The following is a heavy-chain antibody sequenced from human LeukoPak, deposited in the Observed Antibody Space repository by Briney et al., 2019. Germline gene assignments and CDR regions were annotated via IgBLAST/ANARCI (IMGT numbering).Heavy chain of an antibody. Sequence: GGSLRLSCAASGFTVSSNYMSWVRQAPGKGLEWVSVIYSGGSTYYADSVKGRFTISRDNSKNTLYLQMNSLRAEDTAVYYCARIVTFGPYYMDVWGKGTTVTISS. CDR2: IYSGGST. J-gene: IGHJ6*03. CDR1: GFTVSSNY. D-gene: IGHD3-16*01. CDR3: ARIVTFGPYYMDV. V-gene: IGHV3-66*01.